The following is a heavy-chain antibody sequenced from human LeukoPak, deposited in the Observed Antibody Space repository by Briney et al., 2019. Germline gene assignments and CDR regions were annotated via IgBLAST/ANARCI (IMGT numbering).Heavy chain of an antibody. J-gene: IGHJ6*03. CDR3: ARKGDSGYPRGYYYYMDI. CDR1: GGSISSGSYY. Sequence: SETLSLTCTVSGGSISSGSYYWSWIRQPAGKGLEWIGRIYTSGSTNYNPSLKSRVTISVDTSKNQFSLKLSSVAAADTAVYYCARKGDSGYPRGYYYYMDIWGTGTTVTVSS. V-gene: IGHV4-61*02. D-gene: IGHD5-12*01. CDR2: IYTSGST.